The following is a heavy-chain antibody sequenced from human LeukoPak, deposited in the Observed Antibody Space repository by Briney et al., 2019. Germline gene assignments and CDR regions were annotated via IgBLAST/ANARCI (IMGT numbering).Heavy chain of an antibody. J-gene: IGHJ4*02. CDR3: ARVKSITIFGVGNFDY. CDR2: IYPGDSDS. Sequence: GESLKISCKGSGYSFTSYWIGWVRQMPGKGLEWMGIIYPGDSDSRYSPSFQGQVSISADKSISTAYLQWSSLKASDTAMYYCARVKSITIFGVGNFDYRGQGTLVTVSS. V-gene: IGHV5-51*01. D-gene: IGHD3-3*01. CDR1: GYSFTSYW.